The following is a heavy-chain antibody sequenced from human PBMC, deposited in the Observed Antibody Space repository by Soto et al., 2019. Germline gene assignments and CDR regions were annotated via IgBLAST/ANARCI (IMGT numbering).Heavy chain of an antibody. CDR3: ARPQGGTDWLDP. J-gene: IGHJ5*02. CDR1: GYIFANYW. CDR2: IDPSDSYT. D-gene: IGHD1-7*01. V-gene: IGHV5-10-1*01. Sequence: GESLKISCKASGYIFANYWIIWVRQLPGKGLEWMGRIDPSDSYTDYNPSFRGLVTISSDRSINTVYLHWTSLKASDTAMYYCARPQGGTDWLDPWGQGILVTVSS.